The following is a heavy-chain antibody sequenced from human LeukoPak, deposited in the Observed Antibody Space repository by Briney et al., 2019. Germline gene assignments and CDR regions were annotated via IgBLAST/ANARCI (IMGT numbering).Heavy chain of an antibody. J-gene: IGHJ3*02. Sequence: GGSLRLSCAASGFTSTSYAMSWVRQAPGKWREWVSAISGSGGSTYYADSVKRRFTISRDSSKNTLYLQMNSLRAEGTAVYYCAKSGSGYYKGAFDIWGQGTMVTVSS. CDR2: ISGSGGST. D-gene: IGHD3-22*01. CDR3: AKSGSGYYKGAFDI. V-gene: IGHV3-23*01. CDR1: GFTSTSYA.